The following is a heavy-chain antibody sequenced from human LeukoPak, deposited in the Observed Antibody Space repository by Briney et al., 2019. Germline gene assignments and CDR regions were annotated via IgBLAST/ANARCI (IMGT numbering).Heavy chain of an antibody. Sequence: KPSETLSLTCTVSGGSISSYYWSWLRQPPGKGLEWIGYIYYSGSTNYNPSLKSRVTISVDTSKNQFTLQLSSVTAADTAVYYCARLKCSGGSCYEDYWGQGTLVTVSS. CDR2: IYYSGST. D-gene: IGHD2-15*01. CDR1: GGSISSYY. J-gene: IGHJ4*02. CDR3: ARLKCSGGSCYEDY. V-gene: IGHV4-59*01.